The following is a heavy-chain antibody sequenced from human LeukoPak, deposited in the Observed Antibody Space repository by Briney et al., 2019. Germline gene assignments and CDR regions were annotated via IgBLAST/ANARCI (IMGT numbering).Heavy chain of an antibody. J-gene: IGHJ4*02. CDR1: GAAMNSGDYY. V-gene: IGHV4-30-4*08. CDR2: IHYNGAT. D-gene: IGHD2-21*01. Sequence: PSETLSLTCSVSGAAMNSGDYYWTWIRQSPGMCLEWIAYIHYNGATYYNPSLKSRLSVSLDTSRNQFSLNLNSVTAADTAVYFCSRVMSDCGSVMCYKGYLDSWGQGTLVTVSS. CDR3: SRVMSDCGSVMCYKGYLDS.